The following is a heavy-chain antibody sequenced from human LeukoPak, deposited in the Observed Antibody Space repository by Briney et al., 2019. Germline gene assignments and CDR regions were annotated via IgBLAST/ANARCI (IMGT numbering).Heavy chain of an antibody. D-gene: IGHD7-27*01. J-gene: IGHJ4*02. Sequence: SETLSLTCTVSGGSISSSSYYWGWIRQPPGKGLEWIGSIYHSGSTYYNPSLKSRVTISVDTSKNQFSLKLSSVTAADTAVYFCARGFRGDNFDYWGQGTLATVSS. CDR3: ARGFRGDNFDY. V-gene: IGHV4-39*07. CDR1: GGSISSSSYY. CDR2: IYHSGST.